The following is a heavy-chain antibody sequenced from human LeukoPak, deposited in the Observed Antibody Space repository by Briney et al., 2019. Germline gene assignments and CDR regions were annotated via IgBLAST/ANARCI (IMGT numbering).Heavy chain of an antibody. V-gene: IGHV4-31*02. CDR1: GAPISSGGYS. CDR3: ARSVFGLSLESNCLDH. CDR2: SFVRGNT. J-gene: IGHJ5*02. Sequence: SQTLSLTCSASGAPISSGGYSWNWIRQRPGTALEWIAASFVRGNTYYNPSLKSRVSMSVDTSKNQVSLNVTSVTPADTAIYYCARSVFGLSLESNCLDHWGQGALVTVSS. D-gene: IGHD5/OR15-5a*01.